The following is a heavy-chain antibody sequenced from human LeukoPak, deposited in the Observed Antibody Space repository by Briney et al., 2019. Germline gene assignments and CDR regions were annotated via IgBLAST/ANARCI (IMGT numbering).Heavy chain of an antibody. V-gene: IGHV4-59*08. J-gene: IGHJ3*02. CDR1: GASISSNY. D-gene: IGHD1-26*01. Sequence: PSETLSLTCSVSGASISSNYWSWIRQPPGKGLEWIGYIYYSGSPKYNSSLKSRVTISADTSKKQSSLMLSSVTAADTAVYYCARHVAYRWEQLPGKVCDIWGQGTKVSVSS. CDR2: IYYSGSP. CDR3: ARHVAYRWEQLPGKVCDI.